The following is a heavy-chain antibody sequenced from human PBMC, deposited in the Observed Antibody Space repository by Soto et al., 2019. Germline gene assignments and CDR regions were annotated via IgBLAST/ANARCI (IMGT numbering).Heavy chain of an antibody. J-gene: IGHJ4*02. D-gene: IGHD3-22*01. CDR2: ISSSSSTI. Sequence: GGPLCLSCAASGFTFSSYSMNWVRQAPGKGLEWVSYISSSSSTIYYADSVKGRFTISRDNAKNSLYLQMNSLRAEDTAVYYCAREPRVSYYDSSGYIDYWGQGTLVTVSS. V-gene: IGHV3-48*01. CDR1: GFTFSSYS. CDR3: AREPRVSYYDSSGYIDY.